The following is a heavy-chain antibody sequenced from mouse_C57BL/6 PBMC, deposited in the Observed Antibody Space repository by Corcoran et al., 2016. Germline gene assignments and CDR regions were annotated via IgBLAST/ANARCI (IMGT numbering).Heavy chain of an antibody. V-gene: IGHV8-12*01. Sequence: QVTLKESGPGILQSSQTLSLTCSFSGFSLSTSGMGVSWIRQPSGKGLEWLAHIYWDDDKRYNPSLKSRLTISKDTSRNQVFLKITSVDTVDTATYYCARPYYSNPFAYWGQGTLVTVSA. J-gene: IGHJ3*01. CDR2: IYWDDDK. D-gene: IGHD2-5*01. CDR3: ARPYYSNPFAY. CDR1: GFSLSTSGMG.